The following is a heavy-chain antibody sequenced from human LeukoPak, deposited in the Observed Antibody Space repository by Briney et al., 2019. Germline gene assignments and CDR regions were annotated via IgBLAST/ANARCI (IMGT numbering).Heavy chain of an antibody. CDR1: GGSISSYY. J-gene: IGHJ3*02. D-gene: IGHD3-9*01. V-gene: IGHV4-59*01. CDR2: IYYSGST. CDR3: ARGSGDILTGYYHDAFDI. Sequence: SETLSLTCTVSGGSISSYYWSWIRQPPGEGLEWIGYIYYSGSTNYNPSLKSRVTISVDTSKNQFSLKLSSVTAADTAVYYCARGSGDILTGYYHDAFDIWGQGTMVTVSS.